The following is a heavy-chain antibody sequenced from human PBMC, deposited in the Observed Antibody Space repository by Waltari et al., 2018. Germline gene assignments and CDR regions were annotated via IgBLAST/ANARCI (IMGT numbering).Heavy chain of an antibody. CDR1: GFTFSSYA. Sequence: EAQLLESGGGLVQPGDSLRLSCAASGFTFSSYATRWVRPAPGKGLEWVSAISGSGGSTYYADSVKGRFTISRDNSKNTLYLQMNSRRAEDTAVYYCAKGGRYCSSTSCLFDYWGQGTLVTVSS. CDR2: ISGSGGST. J-gene: IGHJ4*02. CDR3: AKGGRYCSSTSCLFDY. V-gene: IGHV3-23*01. D-gene: IGHD2-2*01.